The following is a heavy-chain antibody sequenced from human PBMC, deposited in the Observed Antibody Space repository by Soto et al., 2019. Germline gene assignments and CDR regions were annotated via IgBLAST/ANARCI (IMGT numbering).Heavy chain of an antibody. Sequence: EVQLVESGGGLVQPGRSLSLSCAASGFNFDDYAMHWVRQPPGKGLEWVAGISWNGESVSYADSVKGRFTISRDNAKNYLSLHMASLRAEDTAFYYCVKDTYLLVGATHLDFWGQGALVTVSS. J-gene: IGHJ4*02. V-gene: IGHV3-9*01. CDR2: ISWNGESV. CDR1: GFNFDDYA. CDR3: VKDTYLLVGATHLDF. D-gene: IGHD1-26*01.